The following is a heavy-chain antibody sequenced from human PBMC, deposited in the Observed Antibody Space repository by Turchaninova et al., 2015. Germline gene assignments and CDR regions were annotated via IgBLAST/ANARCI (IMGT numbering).Heavy chain of an antibody. CDR1: GFLLTDPRMG. V-gene: IGHV2-26*01. D-gene: IGHD1-26*01. CDR2: IFAIDGE. CDR3: ARLFYDETAYFSLGAY. J-gene: IGHJ4*02. Sequence: QVTLRESGPVVVKPTETLPLTCSVSGFLLTDPRMGGGWLRQSPGKPQEWLANIFAIDGESYNTSLKSRVTISKDTSGTQVVLTMTNMDPVDTGTYYCARLFYDETAYFSLGAYWGQGTPVIVSS.